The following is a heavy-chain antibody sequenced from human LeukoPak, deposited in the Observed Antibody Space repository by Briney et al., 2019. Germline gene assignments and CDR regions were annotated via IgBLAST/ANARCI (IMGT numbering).Heavy chain of an antibody. J-gene: IGHJ2*01. CDR3: AKDRGMIVVVSWYFDL. CDR2: INSDGSST. Sequence: GGSLRLSCAASGFTFSSYWMHWVRQAPGKGLVWVSRINSDGSSTSYADSVKGRFTISRDNSKNTLYLQMNSLRAEDTAVYYCAKDRGMIVVVSWYFDLWGRGTLVTVSS. D-gene: IGHD3-22*01. V-gene: IGHV3-74*01. CDR1: GFTFSSYW.